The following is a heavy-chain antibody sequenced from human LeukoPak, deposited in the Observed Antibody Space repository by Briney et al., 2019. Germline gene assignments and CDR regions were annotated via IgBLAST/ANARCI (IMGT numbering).Heavy chain of an antibody. CDR1: GFTFSSYA. CDR3: TTDKINEI. V-gene: IGHV3-30-3*01. CDR2: ISYDGSNK. J-gene: IGHJ1*01. Sequence: PGGSLRLSCAASGFTFSSYAMHWVRQAPGKGLEWVAVISYDGSNKYYADSVKGRFTISRDNSKNTLYLQMNSLKTEDTAVYYCTTDKINEIWGQGILVTVSS. D-gene: IGHD2-8*01.